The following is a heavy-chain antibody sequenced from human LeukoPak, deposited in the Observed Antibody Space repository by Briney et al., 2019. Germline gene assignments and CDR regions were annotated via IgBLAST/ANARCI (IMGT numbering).Heavy chain of an antibody. CDR1: GYTFNGYY. V-gene: IGHV1-2*02. Sequence: ASVKVSCKASGYTFNGYYMHWVRQAPGQGPEWMGWINPNSGGTNCAQQFQGRVTMTRDTSINTAYMELSRLTPDDTAVYYCARDFSYWSTREWYYFDFWGQGTLVTVSS. CDR3: ARDFSYWSTREWYYFDF. CDR2: INPNSGGT. D-gene: IGHD3-3*01. J-gene: IGHJ4*02.